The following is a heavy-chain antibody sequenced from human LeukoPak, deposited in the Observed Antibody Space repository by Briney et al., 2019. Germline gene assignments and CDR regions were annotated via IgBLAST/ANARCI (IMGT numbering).Heavy chain of an antibody. V-gene: IGHV4-39*01. CDR1: GGSISSSNDY. J-gene: IGHJ4*02. CDR2: IYYSGST. CDR3: ASPWSGSGPLVDY. Sequence: SETLSLTCTVSGGSISSSNDYWGWIRQPPGKGLEWIGNIYYSGSTYYNPSLKSRVTISVDTSKNQFSLKLSSVTAADTAVYYCASPWSGSGPLVDYWGQGTLVTVSS. D-gene: IGHD3-3*01.